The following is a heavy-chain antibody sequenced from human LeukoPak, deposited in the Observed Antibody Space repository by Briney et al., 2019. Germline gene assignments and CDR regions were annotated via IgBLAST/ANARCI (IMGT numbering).Heavy chain of an antibody. D-gene: IGHD3-22*01. V-gene: IGHV3-11*04. CDR3: ARRGYYYASSGYYLGGFDY. J-gene: IGHJ4*02. CDR1: GITFSDHY. Sequence: GGSLRLSCAASGITFSDHYMSWIRKGPGKGLEWLSSISSSGSAIYYADSVKGRFTISKDNAKNSLYLQMNSLRAEDTAVYYCARRGYYYASSGYYLGGFDYWGQGTLVTVSS. CDR2: ISSSGSAI.